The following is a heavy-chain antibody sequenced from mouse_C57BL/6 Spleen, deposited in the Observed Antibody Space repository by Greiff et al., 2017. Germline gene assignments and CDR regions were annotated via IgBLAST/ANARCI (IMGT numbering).Heavy chain of an antibody. D-gene: IGHD2-5*01. CDR3: ARTYYSNYDYAMDY. CDR1: GFNIKNTY. J-gene: IGHJ4*01. V-gene: IGHV14-3*01. CDR2: IDPANGNT. Sequence: EVQLQQSVAELVRPGASVKLSCTASGFNIKNTYMPWVKQRPEQGLEWIGRIDPANGNTKYAPKFQGKATITADTSSNTAYLQLSSLTSEDTAIYYCARTYYSNYDYAMDYWGQGTSVTVSS.